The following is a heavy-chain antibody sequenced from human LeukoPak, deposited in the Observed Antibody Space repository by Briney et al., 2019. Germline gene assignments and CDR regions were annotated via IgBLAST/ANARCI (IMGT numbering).Heavy chain of an antibody. J-gene: IGHJ4*02. V-gene: IGHV3-21*01. CDR3: ARTSTIFGVVTLDY. CDR2: ISSSSSYI. CDR1: GFTFSSYS. Sequence: GGSLRLSCAASGFTFSSYSMNWVRQAPGKGLEWVSSISSSSSYIYYADSVKGRFTISRDNAKNSLYLQMNSLRAEDTAVYYCARTSTIFGVVTLDYWGQGTLVTVSS. D-gene: IGHD3-3*01.